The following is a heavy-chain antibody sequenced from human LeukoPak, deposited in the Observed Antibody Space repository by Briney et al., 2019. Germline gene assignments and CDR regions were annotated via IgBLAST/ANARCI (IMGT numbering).Heavy chain of an antibody. CDR1: GFTFSSYG. CDR2: IRYDGSNK. Sequence: GGSLRLSCAASGFTFSSYGMHWVRQAPGKGLEWVAFIRYDGSNKYYADSVKGRFTISRDNSKNTLYLQMNSLRAEDTAVYYCAKWFIAVPETDFDYWGQGTLVTVSS. V-gene: IGHV3-30*02. J-gene: IGHJ4*02. D-gene: IGHD6-19*01. CDR3: AKWFIAVPETDFDY.